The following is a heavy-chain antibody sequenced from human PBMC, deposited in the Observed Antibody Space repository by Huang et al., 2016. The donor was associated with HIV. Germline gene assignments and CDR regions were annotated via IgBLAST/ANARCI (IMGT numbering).Heavy chain of an antibody. D-gene: IGHD2-15*01. CDR3: ATSTPDVGAGVLRSAFDI. J-gene: IGHJ3*02. CDR2: FDPEEGET. Sequence: QVQLVESGAELKKPGASVRVSCKVSGYTVSELSLHWVRQAPEKGLEWMGGFDPEEGETIYAKGWQVRVTMTEDTSTDTAYMELSSLRPEDTAVYYCATSTPDVGAGVLRSAFDIWGQGTMVTVSS. CDR1: GYTVSELS. V-gene: IGHV1-24*01.